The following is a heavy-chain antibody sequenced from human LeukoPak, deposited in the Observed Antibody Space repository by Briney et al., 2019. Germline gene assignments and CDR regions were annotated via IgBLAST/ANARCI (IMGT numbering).Heavy chain of an antibody. D-gene: IGHD4-17*01. J-gene: IGHJ3*02. CDR2: IIPILGIA. CDR3: AREWSYGDYVAFDI. V-gene: IGHV1-69*04. Sequence: SVKLSCKASGDTFSSYAISWVRQAPGQGLEWMGRIIPILGIANYAQKFQGRVTITADKSTSTAYMELSSLRSEDTAVYYCAREWSYGDYVAFDIWGQGTMVTVSS. CDR1: GDTFSSYA.